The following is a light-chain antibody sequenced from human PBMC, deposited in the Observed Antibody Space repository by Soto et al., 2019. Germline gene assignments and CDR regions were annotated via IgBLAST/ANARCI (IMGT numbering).Light chain of an antibody. V-gene: IGLV1-51*01. CDR2: DNN. J-gene: IGLJ2*01. CDR3: GTWDNRLRAAV. Sequence: QSVLTQPPSVSAAPGQTVTISCSGSNSNIGNNEVSWYQQVPGAAPRLLVYDNNKRPSGVPGRFSDSKFDTSATLVITGLQTGDEADYYCGTWDNRLRAAVFGGGTKVTVL. CDR1: NSNIGNNE.